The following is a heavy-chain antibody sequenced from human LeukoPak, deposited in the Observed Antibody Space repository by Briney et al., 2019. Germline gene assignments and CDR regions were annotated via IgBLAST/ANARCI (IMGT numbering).Heavy chain of an antibody. Sequence: SVKVSCKASGGTFSSYAITWVRQAPGQGLEWMGRIIPILGIANYAQKFQGRVTIIADKSTSTAYMELSSLRSEDTAVYYCARDLYSGHEGNAFNIWGQGTMVTVSS. J-gene: IGHJ3*02. V-gene: IGHV1-69*04. D-gene: IGHD5-12*01. CDR2: IIPILGIA. CDR3: ARDLYSGHEGNAFNI. CDR1: GGTFSSYA.